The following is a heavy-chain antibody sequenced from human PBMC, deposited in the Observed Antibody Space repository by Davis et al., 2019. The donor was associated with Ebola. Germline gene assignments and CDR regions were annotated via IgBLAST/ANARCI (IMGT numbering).Heavy chain of an antibody. V-gene: IGHV1-69*13. J-gene: IGHJ6*02. D-gene: IGHD3-22*01. CDR3: ARGGITMIVVPRDYYYGMDV. Sequence: SVKVSCKASGYTFTNYGLTLVRQAPGQGLEWMGGIIPIFGAANSAQKFQGRVTMTADESTSTAYMELSRLRSDDTAVYFCARGGITMIVVPRDYYYGMDVWGQGTAVTVSS. CDR2: IIPIFGAA. CDR1: GYTFTNYG.